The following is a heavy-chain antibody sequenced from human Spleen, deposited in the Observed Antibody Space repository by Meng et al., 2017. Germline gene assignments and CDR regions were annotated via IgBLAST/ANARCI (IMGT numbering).Heavy chain of an antibody. CDR3: ANDAGCTTGTMFDR. D-gene: IGHD4-17*01. Sequence: GGSLRLSCAASGFTFSSYAMSWVRQAPGKGLEWVSTINNDGDNRHYADSVKGRFIISRDNSKDTFYLQMNSLRAEDTAVYYCANDAGCTTGTMFDRWGQGTLVTVSS. CDR2: INNDGDNR. CDR1: GFTFSSYA. V-gene: IGHV3-23*05. J-gene: IGHJ5*02.